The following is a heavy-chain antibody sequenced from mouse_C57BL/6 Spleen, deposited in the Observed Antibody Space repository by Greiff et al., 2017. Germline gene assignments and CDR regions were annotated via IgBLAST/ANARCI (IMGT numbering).Heavy chain of an antibody. J-gene: IGHJ4*01. D-gene: IGHD2-5*01. CDR3: AYYSSAMDY. CDR1: GYAFSSSW. V-gene: IGHV1-82*01. CDR2: MYPGDGDT. Sequence: QVQLQQSGPELVKPGASVKISCKASGYAFSSSWMNWVKQRPGKGLEWIGRMYPGDGDTNYNGKFKGKATLTADKSSSTAYMQLSSLTSEDSAVYFFAYYSSAMDYWGQGTSVTVSS.